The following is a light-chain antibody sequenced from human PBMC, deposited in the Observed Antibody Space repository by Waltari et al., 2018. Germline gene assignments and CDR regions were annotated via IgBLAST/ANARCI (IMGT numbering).Light chain of an antibody. CDR1: QTMLSPTNRNS. V-gene: IGKV4-1*01. CDR3: HQYYTSPNT. CDR2: WAS. Sequence: DIVMAQSPDSLAVSLGERATISCKSSQTMLSPTNRNSLAWYQQKPGQPPTLLIYWASTRQSGVPDRFSGRGSGTECNLTIDGLQAEDVAIYYCHQYYTSPNTFGGGTQVEIK. J-gene: IGKJ4*01.